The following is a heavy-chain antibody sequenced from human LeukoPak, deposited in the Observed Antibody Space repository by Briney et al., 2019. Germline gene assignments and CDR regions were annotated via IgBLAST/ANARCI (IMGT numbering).Heavy chain of an antibody. CDR3: ARAQFRGARPVDY. CDR1: GFTFSSYG. CDR2: IWYDGSNK. D-gene: IGHD3-10*01. J-gene: IGHJ4*02. V-gene: IGHV3-33*01. Sequence: QPGRSLRLSCAASGFTFSSYGMHWVRQAPGKGLEWVAVIWYDGSNKYYADSVKGRFTISRDNSKNTLYLQMNSLRAEDTAVYYCARAQFRGARPVDYWGQGTLVTVSS.